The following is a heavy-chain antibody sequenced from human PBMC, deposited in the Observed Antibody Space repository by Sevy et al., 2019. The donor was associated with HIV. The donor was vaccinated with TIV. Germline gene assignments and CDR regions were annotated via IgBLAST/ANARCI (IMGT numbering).Heavy chain of an antibody. Sequence: GGSLRLSCAASGFTFSSYGMHWVRQAPGKGLEWVAVIWYDGSNKYYADSVKGRFTISRDNSKNTLYLQMNSLRAEDTAVYYCARGPHRIAVAGIGDYYMDVWGKGTTVTVSS. CDR3: ARGPHRIAVAGIGDYYMDV. D-gene: IGHD6-19*01. CDR1: GFTFSSYG. CDR2: IWYDGSNK. V-gene: IGHV3-33*01. J-gene: IGHJ6*03.